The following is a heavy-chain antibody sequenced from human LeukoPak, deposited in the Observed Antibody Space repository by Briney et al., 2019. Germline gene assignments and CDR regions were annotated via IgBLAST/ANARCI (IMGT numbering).Heavy chain of an antibody. Sequence: GGSLRLSCAASGFTFSSYGMHWVRQAPGKGLEWVAVISYDGSNKYYADSVKGRFTISRDNSKNTLYLQMSSLRAEDTAVYYCAKDLAWDSGSSGPGHWGQGTLVTVSS. CDR2: ISYDGSNK. CDR1: GFTFSSYG. V-gene: IGHV3-30*18. J-gene: IGHJ4*02. CDR3: AKDLAWDSGSSGPGH. D-gene: IGHD1-26*01.